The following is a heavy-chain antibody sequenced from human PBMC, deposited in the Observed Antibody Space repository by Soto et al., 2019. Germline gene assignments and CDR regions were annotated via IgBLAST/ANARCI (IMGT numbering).Heavy chain of an antibody. CDR3: ARVISSSGYYYYYGMDV. D-gene: IGHD6-6*01. Sequence: GASVKVSCKASGYTFTGYYMHWVRQAPGQGLEWMGWINPNSGGTNYAQKFQGRVTMTRDTSISTAHIELSRLRSDDTAVYYCARVISSSGYYYYYGMDVWGQGTTVTVSS. J-gene: IGHJ6*02. V-gene: IGHV1-2*02. CDR1: GYTFTGYY. CDR2: INPNSGGT.